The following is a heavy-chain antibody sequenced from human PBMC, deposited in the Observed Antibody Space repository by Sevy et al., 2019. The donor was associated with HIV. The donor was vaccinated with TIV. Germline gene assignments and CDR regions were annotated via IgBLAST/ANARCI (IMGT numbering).Heavy chain of an antibody. Sequence: GGSLRLSCAASGFTFSNYWMSWVRQAPGKGLEWVADIWFDGSNIHYADSVRGRFTISRDNSKNTLSLQMSSLRAEDTAVYYCARERTYLFDYCGQGTLVTVSS. V-gene: IGHV3-33*08. CDR3: ARERTYLFDY. CDR2: IWFDGSNI. CDR1: GFTFSNYW. J-gene: IGHJ4*02.